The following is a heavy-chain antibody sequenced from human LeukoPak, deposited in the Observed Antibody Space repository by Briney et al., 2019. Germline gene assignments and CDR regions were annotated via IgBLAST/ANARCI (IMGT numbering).Heavy chain of an antibody. V-gene: IGHV1-18*01. CDR2: ISAYNGNT. CDR1: GYTFTSYG. J-gene: IGHJ5*02. CDR3: AREAYCGGDCLNWFDP. D-gene: IGHD2-21*02. Sequence: GASVKVSCKASGYTFTSYGINWVRQAPGQGLEWMGWISAYNGNTNYAQKLQGRVTMTTDTSTSTAYMELRSLRSDDTAVYYCAREAYCGGDCLNWFDPWGQGTLVTVSS.